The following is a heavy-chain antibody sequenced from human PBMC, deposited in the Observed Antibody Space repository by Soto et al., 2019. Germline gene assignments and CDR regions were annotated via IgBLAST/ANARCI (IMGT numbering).Heavy chain of an antibody. CDR1: GFTFSSYS. V-gene: IGHV3-48*02. CDR3: ARGGYAALEDYYGMDV. J-gene: IGHJ6*02. D-gene: IGHD2-8*01. Sequence: GGSLRLSCAASGFTFSSYSMNWVRQAPGKGLEWVSYISSSSSTIYYADSVKGRFTISRDNAKNSLYLQMNSLRDEDTAVYYCARGGYAALEDYYGMDVLGQGTTVTVSS. CDR2: ISSSSSTI.